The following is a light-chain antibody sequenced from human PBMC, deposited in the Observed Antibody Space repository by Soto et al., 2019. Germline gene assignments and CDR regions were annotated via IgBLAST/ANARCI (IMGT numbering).Light chain of an antibody. V-gene: IGKV1-39*01. J-gene: IGKJ3*01. CDR3: QQSYSTPFT. CDR1: QSISNY. Sequence: DIQMTQSPSSLSASVGDSVTITCRASQSISNYLNWYQQKPGKAPKLLVYAAPSLQSGVPSRFSGSGSGTDFTLTISSLQPEDFATYYCQQSYSTPFTFGPGTKVDIK. CDR2: AAP.